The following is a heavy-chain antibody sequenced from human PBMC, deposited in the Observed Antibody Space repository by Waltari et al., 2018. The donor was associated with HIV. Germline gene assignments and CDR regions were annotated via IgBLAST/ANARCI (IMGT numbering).Heavy chain of an antibody. J-gene: IGHJ4*02. CDR1: GFTFSSYA. V-gene: IGHV3-23*01. CDR2: ISGSGGST. Sequence: EVQLLESGGGLVQPGGSLRLSCAASGFTFSSYAMSWVRQAPGKGLEWVSAISGSGGSTYYADSVKGRFTISRDNSKNTLYLQMNSLRAEDTAVYYCAKDLPNFVVVEHYYFDYWGQGTLVTVSS. D-gene: IGHD2-15*01. CDR3: AKDLPNFVVVEHYYFDY.